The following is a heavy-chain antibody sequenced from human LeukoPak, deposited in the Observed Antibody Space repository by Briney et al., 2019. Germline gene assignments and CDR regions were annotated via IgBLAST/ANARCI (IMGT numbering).Heavy chain of an antibody. D-gene: IGHD2-2*01. V-gene: IGHV1-46*01. CDR2: INPSGGST. J-gene: IGHJ4*02. CDR3: ARRGYCSSTSCYVLDY. CDR1: GYTFTSYY. Sequence: ASVKVSCKASGYTFTSYYMHWVRQAPGQGLEWMGIINPSGGSTSYAQKFQGRVTVTRDTSTSTVYMELSSLRSEDTAVYYCARRGYCSSTSCYVLDYWGQGTLVTVSS.